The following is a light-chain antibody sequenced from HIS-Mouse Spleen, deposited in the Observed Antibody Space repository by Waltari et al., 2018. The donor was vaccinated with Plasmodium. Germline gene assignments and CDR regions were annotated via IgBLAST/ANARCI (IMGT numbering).Light chain of an antibody. J-gene: IGLJ3*02. Sequence: SYELTQPPSVSVSSGQTARITCSGDALPKKYAYWYQQKSGQAPVLVIYEDSKRPSGIPERFSGSGSGTMATLAIRGAQVEDEADYYCYSTDSSGNHSVFGGGTKLTVL. CDR1: ALPKKY. V-gene: IGLV3-10*01. CDR3: YSTDSSGNHSV. CDR2: EDS.